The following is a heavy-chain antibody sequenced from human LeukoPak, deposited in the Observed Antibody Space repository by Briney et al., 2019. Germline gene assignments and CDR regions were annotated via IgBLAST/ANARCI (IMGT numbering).Heavy chain of an antibody. V-gene: IGHV4-39*07. J-gene: IGHJ2*01. D-gene: IGHD6-13*01. CDR2: IYYSGST. CDR1: GGSISSSSYY. Sequence: SETLSLTCTVSGGSISSSSYYWGWIRKPPGKGLEGIGRIYYSGSTSYNHSIKSRVTISVDTSNNQFSLKLSSVTAAATAVYYCARRTMQQLGSYWYFDLWGRGTLVTVSS. CDR3: ARRTMQQLGSYWYFDL.